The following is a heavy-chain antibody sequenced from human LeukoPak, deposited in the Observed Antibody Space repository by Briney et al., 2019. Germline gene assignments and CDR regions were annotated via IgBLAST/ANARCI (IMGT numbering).Heavy chain of an antibody. CDR2: ISYDGSNK. D-gene: IGHD6-19*01. CDR3: AKVQAVAEYYFDY. CDR1: GFTFSSYG. V-gene: IGHV3-30*18. Sequence: GGSLRLSCAASGFTFSSYGMHWVRQAPGKGLEWVAVISYDGSNKYYADSVKGRFTISRDNSKNTLYLQMNSLRAEDTAVYYCAKVQAVAEYYFDYWGQGTLVTVSS. J-gene: IGHJ4*02.